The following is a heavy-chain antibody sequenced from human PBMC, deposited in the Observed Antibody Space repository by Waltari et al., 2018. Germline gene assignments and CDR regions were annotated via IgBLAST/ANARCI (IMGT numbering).Heavy chain of an antibody. D-gene: IGHD7-27*01. CDR2: TYYRSTLCN. V-gene: IGHV6-1*01. CDR3: ARDTFRYGPGEGYYYCMDV. CDR1: GDSVSNNTAA. J-gene: IGHJ6*02. Sequence: QVLLQQSGPGLVKPSQTLSLTCAISGDSVSNNTAAWNWIRQSPSRGLEWLGRTYYRSTLCNDYAVSVKGRITFNPDTSKNQFSLQLNSLTPDDTAVYYCARDTFRYGPGEGYYYCMDVWGQGTTVTVSS.